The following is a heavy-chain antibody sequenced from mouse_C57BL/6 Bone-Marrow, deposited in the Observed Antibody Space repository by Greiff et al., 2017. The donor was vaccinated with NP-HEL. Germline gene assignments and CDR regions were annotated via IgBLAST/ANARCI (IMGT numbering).Heavy chain of an antibody. CDR1: GYAFTNYL. J-gene: IGHJ3*01. V-gene: IGHV1-54*01. CDR2: INPGSGGT. Sequence: VQLQQSGAELVRPGTSVKVSCKASGYAFTNYLIEWVKQRPGQGLEWIGVINPGSGGTNYNEKFKGKATLTADKSSSTAYMQLSSLTSEDSAVYFGARSYYGNCGFAYWGQGTRVTVSA. D-gene: IGHD2-10*01. CDR3: ARSYYGNCGFAY.